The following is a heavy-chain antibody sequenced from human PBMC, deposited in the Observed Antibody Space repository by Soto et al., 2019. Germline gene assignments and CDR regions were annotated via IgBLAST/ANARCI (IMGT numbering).Heavy chain of an antibody. Sequence: QVQLVQSGAEMKKPGSSVKVSCKASGGIFGTYTINWVRQAPGQGLEWMGRIIPLLNKADYAQKFQGRVTLSVARSADTAYMELGSLTSGDTAVYYCARGNHGWLDPWGQGSLVTVSS. CDR2: IIPLLNKA. J-gene: IGHJ5*02. CDR3: ARGNHGWLDP. V-gene: IGHV1-69*02. CDR1: GGIFGTYT.